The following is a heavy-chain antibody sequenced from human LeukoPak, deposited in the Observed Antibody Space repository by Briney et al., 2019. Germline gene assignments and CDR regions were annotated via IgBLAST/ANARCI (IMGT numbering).Heavy chain of an antibody. CDR2: IYYSGST. CDR3: ARSNLLWFRDTKASGFDY. Sequence: SETLSLTCTVSGGSFSTYYWSWVRQPPGKGLEWIGYIYYSGSTNYNPSLKSRVTMSLDTSKNQFSLKLSSVTAADTAVYHCARSNLLWFRDTKASGFDYWGQGTLVTVSS. D-gene: IGHD3-10*01. J-gene: IGHJ4*02. V-gene: IGHV4-59*01. CDR1: GGSFSTYY.